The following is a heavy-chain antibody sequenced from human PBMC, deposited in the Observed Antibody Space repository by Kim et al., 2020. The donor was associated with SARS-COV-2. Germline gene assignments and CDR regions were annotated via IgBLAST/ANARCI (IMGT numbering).Heavy chain of an antibody. CDR2: IKQDGSEK. J-gene: IGHJ4*02. V-gene: IGHV3-7*01. CDR3: ARSHSDGGWYEVVTAIRGSGYFDY. Sequence: GGSLRLSCAASGFTFSSYWMSWVRQAPGKGLEWVANIKQDGSEKYYVDSVKGRFTISRDNAKNSLYLQMNSLRAEDTAVYYCARSHSDGGWYEVVTAIRGSGYFDYWGQGTLVTVSS. CDR1: GFTFSSYW. D-gene: IGHD2-21*02.